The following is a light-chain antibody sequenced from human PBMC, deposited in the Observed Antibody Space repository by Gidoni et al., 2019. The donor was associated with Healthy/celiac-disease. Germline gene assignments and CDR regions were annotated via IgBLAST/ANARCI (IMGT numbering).Light chain of an antibody. V-gene: IGKV1-33*01. Sequence: DIQTTQSPSSLSASVGDRVTITCQASQDISNYLNWYQQKPGKAPKLLIYDASNLETGAPSRFSGSGSGTDFTFTISSLQPEDIATYYCQQYDNLPLTFGPGTKVDIK. CDR2: DAS. CDR1: QDISNY. CDR3: QQYDNLPLT. J-gene: IGKJ3*01.